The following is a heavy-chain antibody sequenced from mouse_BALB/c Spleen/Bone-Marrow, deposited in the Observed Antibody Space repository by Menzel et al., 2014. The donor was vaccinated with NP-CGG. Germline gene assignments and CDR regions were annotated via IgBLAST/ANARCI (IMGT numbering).Heavy chain of an antibody. Sequence: LEESGPELVKPGASVKISCKASGYAFSSSWMNWVKQRPGQGLGWIGRIYPGDGDTNYNGKFKGKATLTADKSSSTAYMQLSSLTSVDSAVYFCARGGNYRFDYWGQGTTLTVSS. CDR1: GYAFSSSW. CDR3: ARGGNYRFDY. J-gene: IGHJ2*01. CDR2: IYPGDGDT. D-gene: IGHD2-1*01. V-gene: IGHV1-82*01.